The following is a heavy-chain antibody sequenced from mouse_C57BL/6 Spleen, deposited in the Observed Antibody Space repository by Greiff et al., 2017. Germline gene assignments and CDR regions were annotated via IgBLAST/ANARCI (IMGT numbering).Heavy chain of an antibody. J-gene: IGHJ3*01. V-gene: IGHV5-16*01. D-gene: IGHD2-5*01. Sequence: DVMLVESEGGLLQPGSSMRLSCTASGFTFSAYYMAWVRQVPEKGLELVAHINFDGNSYYYLASLKSRFIISRDKEKNIRYLQMSSLKSEDTATYNCARDSNYEGWFAYWGQGTLVTVSA. CDR3: ARDSNYEGWFAY. CDR2: INFDGNSY. CDR1: GFTFSAYY.